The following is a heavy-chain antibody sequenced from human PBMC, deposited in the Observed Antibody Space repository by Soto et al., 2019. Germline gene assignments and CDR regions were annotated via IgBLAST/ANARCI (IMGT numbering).Heavy chain of an antibody. CDR3: ARGPLYCFDY. CDR2: ISSRSTNT. Sequence: EVQLVESGGGVVKPGGSLRLSCADSGFTFSSYTMNWVRRAPGKGLEWVSSISSRSTNTHYADSVRGRFTISRDNAKRSLYLQRNSLRAEDTAGYYCARGPLYCFDYGGQGTLVPVSS. J-gene: IGHJ4*02. V-gene: IGHV3-21*02. CDR1: GFTFSSYT.